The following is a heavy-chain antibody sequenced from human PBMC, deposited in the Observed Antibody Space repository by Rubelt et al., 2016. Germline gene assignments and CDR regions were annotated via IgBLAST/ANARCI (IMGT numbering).Heavy chain of an antibody. Sequence: QLLLQETGPGLVKPSETLSLTCTVSGGSISSSRHYWGWIRQSPGKGLEWIGTVFYSGNTNYNPSLKSRVTISVDTSKNQFSLRLSAVIAADTAVYSCAGHYCSSGSCYSVDYWGQGTLVTVSS. V-gene: IGHV4-39*07. D-gene: IGHD2-15*01. CDR2: VFYSGNT. CDR3: AGHYCSSGSCYSVDY. CDR1: GGSISSSRHY. J-gene: IGHJ4*02.